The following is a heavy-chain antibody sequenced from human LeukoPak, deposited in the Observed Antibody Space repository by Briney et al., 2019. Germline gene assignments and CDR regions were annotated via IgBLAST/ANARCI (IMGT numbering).Heavy chain of an antibody. Sequence: GGSLRLSCAASGFSFTNYWMSWVRQAPGKGLEWVANVKEDGTTKQYVDSVKGRFTISRDNAKNSLYLQMDSLRAEDTAVYYCVRAVEYYYDSSGYAVDYWGQGTLVTVSS. CDR2: VKEDGTTK. CDR1: GFSFTNYW. V-gene: IGHV3-7*01. D-gene: IGHD3-22*01. J-gene: IGHJ4*02. CDR3: VRAVEYYYDSSGYAVDY.